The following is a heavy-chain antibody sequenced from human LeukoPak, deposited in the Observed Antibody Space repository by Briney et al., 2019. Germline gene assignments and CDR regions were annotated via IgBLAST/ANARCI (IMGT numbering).Heavy chain of an antibody. D-gene: IGHD1-26*01. Sequence: PSETLSLTCAVYGGSFSGYYWSWIRQPPGKGLEWIGEINHSGSTNYNPSLKSRVTISVDTSKNQFSLKLSSVTAADTAVYYCARATIVGATTYDYWGQGTLVTVSS. J-gene: IGHJ4*02. CDR1: GGSFSGYY. CDR3: ARATIVGATTYDY. CDR2: INHSGST. V-gene: IGHV4-34*01.